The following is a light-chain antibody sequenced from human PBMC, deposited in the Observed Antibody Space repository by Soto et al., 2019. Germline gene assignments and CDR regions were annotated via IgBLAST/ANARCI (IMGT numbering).Light chain of an antibody. CDR2: DAS. V-gene: IGKV1-5*01. J-gene: IGKJ1*01. Sequence: IQMTQSPSTLSSFLGDSVTITCRASQSISIWLAWYQQKPGKAPKLLIYDASSLASGVPSRFSGSGSGTEFTLTISSLQPDDFATYYCQQYDSYSTFGPGTKVDIK. CDR1: QSISIW. CDR3: QQYDSYST.